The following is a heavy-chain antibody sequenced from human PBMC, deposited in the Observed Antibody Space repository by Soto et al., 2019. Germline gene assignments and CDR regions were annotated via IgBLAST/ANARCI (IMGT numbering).Heavy chain of an antibody. CDR2: ISSSGSTI. D-gene: IGHD3-10*01. Sequence: PGGSLRLSCAASGFTFSDYYMSWIRQAPGKGLEWVSYISSSGSTIYYADSVKGRFTISRDNAKNSLYLQMNSLRAEDKAVYYCARDADSYGSGSYYHNWFDPWGQGTLVTVSS. V-gene: IGHV3-11*01. CDR1: GFTFSDYY. CDR3: ARDADSYGSGSYYHNWFDP. J-gene: IGHJ5*02.